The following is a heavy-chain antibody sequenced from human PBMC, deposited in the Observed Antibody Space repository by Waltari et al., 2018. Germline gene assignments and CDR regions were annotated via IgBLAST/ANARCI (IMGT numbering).Heavy chain of an antibody. CDR2: MSRSGTII. CDR1: GFTFTDHY. J-gene: IGHJ4*02. V-gene: IGHV3-11*04. Sequence: QVQLVESGGGLVKPGGSLRLSCVASGFTFTDHYMTWIRQAPGKGLEWLAEMSRSGTIIYYADFLKGRFTISRDNAKNSLYLQMTSLRAEDTALYFCARGNHYFDNWGQGTLVTVSS. CDR3: ARGNHYFDN.